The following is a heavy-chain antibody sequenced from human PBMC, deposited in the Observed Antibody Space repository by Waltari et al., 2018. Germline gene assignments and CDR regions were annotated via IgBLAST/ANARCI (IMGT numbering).Heavy chain of an antibody. J-gene: IGHJ4*02. Sequence: QLQLQESGPGLVKPSGTLSLTCTVSGASLTSNKWWSWVRQPPEKGLEWIGQSHRSGRTNYNPSLESRVTISRDTANNQFSLKVTSTTAADTAVYYWARDRGRGLYLDSWGQGTLVTVSP. CDR2: SHRSGRT. CDR3: ARDRGRGLYLDS. CDR1: GASLTSNKW. D-gene: IGHD2-15*01. V-gene: IGHV4-4*02.